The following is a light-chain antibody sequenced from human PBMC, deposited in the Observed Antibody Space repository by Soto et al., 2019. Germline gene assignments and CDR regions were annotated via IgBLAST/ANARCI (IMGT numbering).Light chain of an antibody. V-gene: IGLV2-14*01. Sequence: QSVLTQPASVSGSLGQSITISCTGSNRDIGAYNLVSWYQQYPDTAPKLMIYEVRNRPSGVSYRFTGSRSGNTASLTISALQADDESTFYCSSYTTSSTLLFGGGTKVTVL. J-gene: IGLJ3*02. CDR1: NRDIGAYNL. CDR3: SSYTTSSTLL. CDR2: EVR.